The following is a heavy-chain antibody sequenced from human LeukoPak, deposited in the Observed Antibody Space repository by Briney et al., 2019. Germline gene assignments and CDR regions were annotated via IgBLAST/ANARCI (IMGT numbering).Heavy chain of an antibody. J-gene: IGHJ5*02. Sequence: ASVKVSCKASGGTFSSYAISWVRQAPGQGLEWMGGIIPIFGTANYAQKFQGRVTITTDESTSTAYMELSSLRSEDTAVYYCAREAGAYYDFWSGSHTWWFDPWGQGTLVTVSS. CDR3: AREAGAYYDFWSGSHTWWFDP. CDR2: IIPIFGTA. CDR1: GGTFSSYA. V-gene: IGHV1-69*05. D-gene: IGHD3-3*01.